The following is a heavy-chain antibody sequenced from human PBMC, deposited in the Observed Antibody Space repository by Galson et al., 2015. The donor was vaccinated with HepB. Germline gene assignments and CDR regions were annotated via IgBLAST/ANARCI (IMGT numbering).Heavy chain of an antibody. V-gene: IGHV3-48*04. CDR3: TRLGDLSGYSSS. CDR2: ISSGTTTI. CDR1: TFIFSTYS. Sequence: SLRLSCAASTFIFSTYSMNWVRQAPGKGLEWVSYISSGTTTIYYADSVKGRFTISRDNAKMSLYLQMNGLRAEDTAVYYCTRLGDLSGYSSSWGQGTLVTVSS. D-gene: IGHD6-13*01. J-gene: IGHJ4*02.